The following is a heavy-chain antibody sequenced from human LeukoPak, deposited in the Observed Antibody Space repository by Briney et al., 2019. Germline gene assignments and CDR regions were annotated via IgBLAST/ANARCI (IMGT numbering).Heavy chain of an antibody. J-gene: IGHJ3*02. CDR3: ASPPPYYGSGNDDAFDI. V-gene: IGHV3-53*01. D-gene: IGHD3-10*01. CDR2: IYSGGST. Sequence: GGSLRLSCAASGFTFSSYSMNWVRQAPGKGLEWVSVIYSGGSTYYADSVKGRFTISRDNSKNTLYLQMNSLRAEDTAVYYCASPPPYYGSGNDDAFDIWGQGTMVTVSS. CDR1: GFTFSSYS.